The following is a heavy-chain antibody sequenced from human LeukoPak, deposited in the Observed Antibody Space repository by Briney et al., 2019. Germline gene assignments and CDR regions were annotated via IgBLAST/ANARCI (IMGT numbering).Heavy chain of an antibody. D-gene: IGHD3-22*01. CDR2: IVVGSGNT. Sequence: TSVKVSCKASGFTFTKSSMQWVRQARGQRLEWIGWIVVGSGNTNYAQKFQERVTITRDMSTSTAYMELRSLRSEDTAVYYCAAATDRSGCLLTRWGQGTLVTVSS. J-gene: IGHJ4*02. V-gene: IGHV1-58*02. CDR1: GFTFTKSS. CDR3: AAATDRSGCLLTR.